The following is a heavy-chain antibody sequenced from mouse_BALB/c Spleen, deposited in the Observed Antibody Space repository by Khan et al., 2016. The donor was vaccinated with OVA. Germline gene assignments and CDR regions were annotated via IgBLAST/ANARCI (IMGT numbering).Heavy chain of an antibody. Sequence: QIQLVQSGAELAKPGASVKMSCKASGYTFTSYWMHWVKQRSGQGLEWIGYINPSTGYSEFNQKFKDKATLTADKSSSTAYMQLSSLTSDDSAVYYCANHGSTSAWFAYWGQGTLVTVSA. V-gene: IGHV1-7*01. CDR2: INPSTGYS. CDR1: GYTFTSYW. CDR3: ANHGSTSAWFAY. D-gene: IGHD1-1*01. J-gene: IGHJ3*01.